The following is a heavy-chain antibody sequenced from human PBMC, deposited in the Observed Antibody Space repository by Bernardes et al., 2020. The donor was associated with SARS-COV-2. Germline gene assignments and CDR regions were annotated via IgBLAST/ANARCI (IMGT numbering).Heavy chain of an antibody. J-gene: IGHJ5*02. CDR1: GFTFSSYW. CDR2: INSDGSST. V-gene: IGHV3-74*01. CDR3: ARDPYCSSTSCYAGWFDP. D-gene: IGHD2-2*01. Sequence: GGSLRLSCAASGFTFSSYWMHWVRQAPGKGLVWVSRINSDGSSTSYADSVKGRFTISRDNAKNTLYLQMNSLRAEDTAVYYCARDPYCSSTSCYAGWFDPWGQGTLVTVSS.